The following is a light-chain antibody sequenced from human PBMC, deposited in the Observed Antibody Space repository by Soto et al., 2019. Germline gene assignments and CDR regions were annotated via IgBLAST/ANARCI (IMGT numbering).Light chain of an antibody. Sequence: QYVLTQPASVSGSPGQSITISCTGSSSDIGGYNYVSWYQQHSGKAPKLLIYDVTYRPSGISDRFSGSKSGNTASLTISGLQPDDEADYYCSSYGASSTLFGGGTKLTVL. V-gene: IGLV2-14*03. CDR2: DVT. CDR3: SSYGASSTL. J-gene: IGLJ2*01. CDR1: SSDIGGYNY.